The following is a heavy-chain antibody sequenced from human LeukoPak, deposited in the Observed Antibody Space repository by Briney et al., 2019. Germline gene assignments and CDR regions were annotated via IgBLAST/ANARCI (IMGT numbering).Heavy chain of an antibody. CDR3: VRDPYYDSSGYPVGYFDY. J-gene: IGHJ4*02. Sequence: GASVKVSCTSSGYTFSTYDINWVRQATGQGLEWVGWMNPNSGNTGFAQKFQGRVTITRDTSIGTAYMELGSLRSDDTAMYYCVRDPYYDSSGYPVGYFDYWGQGTLVTVSS. D-gene: IGHD3-22*01. V-gene: IGHV1-8*03. CDR1: GYTFSTYD. CDR2: MNPNSGNT.